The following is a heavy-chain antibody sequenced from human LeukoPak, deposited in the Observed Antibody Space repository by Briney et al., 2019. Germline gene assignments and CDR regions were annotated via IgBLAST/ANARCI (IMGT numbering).Heavy chain of an antibody. Sequence: GASVKVSCKASGYTFSGYYIHWVRQAPGQGLQWMGWIDPRSGGTNYAQKFKGRLTMTRDTSVSTVLMELSSLRSDDTAVYYCARDSPPGGLRFLEWFPHVSFYEYWGQGILVTVSS. J-gene: IGHJ4*02. CDR1: GYTFSGYY. V-gene: IGHV1-2*02. CDR3: ARDSPPGGLRFLEWFPHVSFYEY. CDR2: IDPRSGGT. D-gene: IGHD3-3*01.